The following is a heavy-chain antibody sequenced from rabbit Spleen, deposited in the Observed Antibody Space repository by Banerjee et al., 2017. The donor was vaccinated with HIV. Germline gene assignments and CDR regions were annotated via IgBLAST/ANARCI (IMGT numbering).Heavy chain of an antibody. CDR3: ARDYTYGYAGYAYYGMDL. V-gene: IGHV1S40*01. CDR2: IYAGSSGST. Sequence: QSLEESGGDLVKPGASLTLTCTASGFSFSSSYYMCWVRQAPGKGLEWIACIYAGSSGSTYYASWAKGRFTISKTSSTTVTLQMTSLTAADTATYFCARDYTYGYAGYAYYGMDLWGPGTLVTVS. J-gene: IGHJ6*01. D-gene: IGHD6-1*01. CDR1: GFSFSSSYY.